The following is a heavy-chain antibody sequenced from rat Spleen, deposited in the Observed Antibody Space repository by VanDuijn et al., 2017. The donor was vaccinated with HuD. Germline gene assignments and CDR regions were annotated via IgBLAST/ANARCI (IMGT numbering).Heavy chain of an antibody. CDR2: ITSGGGST. CDR1: GFSLSSYG. CDR3: AKDGPFYYYTRHHYWYFDF. V-gene: IGHV5-19*01. Sequence: VQLKESGPGLVQPSQTLSLTCTVSGFSLSSYGVIWVRQPPGKGLEWVATITSGGGSTYYPDSVKGRFTVSRDNAKTTLYLQMDSLRSEDTATYYCAKDGPFYYYTRHHYWYFDFWGPGTMVTVSS. D-gene: IGHD1-1*01. J-gene: IGHJ1*01.